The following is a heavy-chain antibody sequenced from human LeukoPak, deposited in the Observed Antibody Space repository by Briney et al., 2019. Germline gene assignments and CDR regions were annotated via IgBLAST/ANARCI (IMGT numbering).Heavy chain of an antibody. D-gene: IGHD3-22*01. CDR1: GFNLGSYG. Sequence: GGSLRLSCAASGFNLGSYGMSWVRQAPGKGLEWVSSVSGSGTNTYYADSVKGRFTISRDNSRNTLYLQMNSLRAEDTAAYFCAKRGVVIRVILVGFHKEAYYFDSWGQGALVIVSS. J-gene: IGHJ4*02. CDR3: AKRGVVIRVILVGFHKEAYYFDS. CDR2: VSGSGTNT. V-gene: IGHV3-23*01.